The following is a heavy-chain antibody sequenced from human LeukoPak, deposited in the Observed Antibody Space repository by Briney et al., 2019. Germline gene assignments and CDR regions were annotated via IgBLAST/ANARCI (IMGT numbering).Heavy chain of an antibody. J-gene: IGHJ4*02. D-gene: IGHD4-17*01. CDR1: GGTFSSYA. CDR3: ARDGGLTTVTTFGY. CDR2: IIPIFGTA. Sequence: GASVKVSCKASGGTFSSYAISWVRQAPGQGLEWMGGIIPIFGTANYAQKFQGRVTITADKSTSTAYMELSSLRSEDTAVYYCARDGGLTTVTTFGYWGQGTLVTVSS. V-gene: IGHV1-69*06.